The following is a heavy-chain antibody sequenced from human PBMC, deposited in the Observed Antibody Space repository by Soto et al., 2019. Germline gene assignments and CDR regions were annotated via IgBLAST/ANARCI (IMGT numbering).Heavy chain of an antibody. CDR1: GGTFSSYA. D-gene: IGHD3-3*01. CDR2: IVVGSGNT. Sequence: GASVKVSCKASGGTFSSYAISWVRQAPGQRLEWIGWIVVGSGNTNYAQKFQERVTITRDMSTSTAYMELSSLRSEDTAVYYCAAGITIFGVVTNFDYWGQGTLVTVSS. V-gene: IGHV1-58*02. J-gene: IGHJ4*02. CDR3: AAGITIFGVVTNFDY.